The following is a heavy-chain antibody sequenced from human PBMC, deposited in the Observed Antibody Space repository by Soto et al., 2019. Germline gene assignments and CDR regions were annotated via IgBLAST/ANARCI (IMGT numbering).Heavy chain of an antibody. CDR3: ARNLGAYTEHGFQP. CDR2: ISAYNGNK. V-gene: IGHV1-18*04. CDR1: GYTFPSCG. J-gene: IGHJ5*02. D-gene: IGHD4-4*01. Sequence: GWVNVSYKACGYTFPSCGISCVRQAPGQGLEWMGWISAYNGNKNYAQKVQGRVSMTTDTSTSPGYMELRSLRSDDTAVYYCARNLGAYTEHGFQPWGQGTLVTVCS.